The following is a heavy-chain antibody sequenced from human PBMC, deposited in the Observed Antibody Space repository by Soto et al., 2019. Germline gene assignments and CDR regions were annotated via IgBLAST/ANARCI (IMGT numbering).Heavy chain of an antibody. J-gene: IGHJ3*02. CDR3: ARPARRAAFDI. D-gene: IGHD6-6*01. CDR2: IYGGGST. Sequence: PGGSLRLSCTASGLTVSSNYMTWVRQAPGKGLEWVSIIYGGGSTHYADSVKGRFTISRDNSKNTLYLQMNSLTAEDTAVYYCARPARRAAFDIGGQGTMV. CDR1: GLTVSSNY. V-gene: IGHV3-53*01.